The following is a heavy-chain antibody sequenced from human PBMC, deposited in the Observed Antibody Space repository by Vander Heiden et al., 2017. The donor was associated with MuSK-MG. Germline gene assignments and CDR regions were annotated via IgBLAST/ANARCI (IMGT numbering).Heavy chain of an antibody. V-gene: IGHV3-33*01. J-gene: IGHJ3*01. CDR3: ARDGQQLAPYSFDV. CDR2: IWYDGSRK. D-gene: IGHD6-13*01. Sequence: QVQLVESGGGVVQPGGSLRLSCTVSGFTFRNHAMHWVRQAPGKGLEWVAQIWYDGSRKYYADSVKGRYIVSRDNSKNTVYLQINSLRAEDTALYYCARDGQQLAPYSFDVWGQGTLVTVSS. CDR1: GFTFRNHA.